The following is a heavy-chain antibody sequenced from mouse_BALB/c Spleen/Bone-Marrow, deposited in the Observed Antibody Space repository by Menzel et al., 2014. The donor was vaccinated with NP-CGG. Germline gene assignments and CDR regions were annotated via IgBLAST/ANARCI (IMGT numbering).Heavy chain of an antibody. D-gene: IGHD1-1*01. CDR1: GYTFTSCT. V-gene: IGHV1-4*01. CDR3: ARRYYGSTFDY. CDR2: INPSSGYT. Sequence: QVQLKESGAELARPGASVKMSCKASGYTFTSCTMHWVKQRPGQGLEWIGYINPSSGYTNYNQKFKDKATLTADKSSSTAYMQLSSLTSEDSAVYYCARRYYGSTFDYWGQGTTLTVSS. J-gene: IGHJ2*01.